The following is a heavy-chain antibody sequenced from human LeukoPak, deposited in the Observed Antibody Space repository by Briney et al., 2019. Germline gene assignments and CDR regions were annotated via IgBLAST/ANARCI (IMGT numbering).Heavy chain of an antibody. Sequence: GGSLRLSCAASGFTFSSYSMNWVRQAPGKGLEWVSSISSSSSYIYYADSVKGRFTISRDNAKNSLYLQMNSLRAEDTAVYYCARAPPGGWFGELPPSYMDVWGKGTTVTVSS. CDR2: ISSSSSYI. J-gene: IGHJ6*03. V-gene: IGHV3-21*01. CDR1: GFTFSSYS. CDR3: ARAPPGGWFGELPPSYMDV. D-gene: IGHD3-10*01.